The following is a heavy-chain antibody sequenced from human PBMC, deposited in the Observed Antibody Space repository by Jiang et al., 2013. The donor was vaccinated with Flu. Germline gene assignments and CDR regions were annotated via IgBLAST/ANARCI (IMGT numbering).Heavy chain of an antibody. CDR1: GGSISSSSYY. J-gene: IGHJ6*02. D-gene: IGHD3-10*01. Sequence: LLKPSETLSLTCTVSGGSISSSSYYWGWIRQPPGKGLEWIGSIYYSGSTYYNPSLKSRVTISVDTSKNQFSLKLSSVTAADTAVYYCARLRDYGSDYYYYGMDVWGQ. V-gene: IGHV4-39*07. CDR3: ARLRDYGSDYYYYGMDV. CDR2: IYYSGST.